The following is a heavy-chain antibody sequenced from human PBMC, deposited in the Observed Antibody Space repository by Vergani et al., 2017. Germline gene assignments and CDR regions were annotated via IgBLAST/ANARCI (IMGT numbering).Heavy chain of an antibody. J-gene: IGHJ4*02. CDR1: GFRVTTYY. CDR2: IKSDGSIT. V-gene: IGHV3-74*02. CDR3: VKSTTGDQDDSTDYLDY. Sequence: VELLESGGGLAQPGGSLRVSCSASGFRVTTYYMSWVRQAPGKGLEWVSRIKSDGSITNYADSVKGRFTISRDNAKNSLSLEMKSLRPEDAALYYCVKSTTGDQDDSTDYLDYWGQGTLVTVSS. D-gene: IGHD3-22*01.